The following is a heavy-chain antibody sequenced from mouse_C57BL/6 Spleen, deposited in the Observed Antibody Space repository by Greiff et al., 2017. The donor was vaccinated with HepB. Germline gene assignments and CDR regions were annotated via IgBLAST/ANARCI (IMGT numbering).Heavy chain of an antibody. CDR1: GYAFSSSW. CDR2: IYPGDGDT. Sequence: VQLQQSGPELVKPGASVKISCKASGYAFSSSWMNWVKQRPGKGLEWIGRIYPGDGDTNYNGKFKGKATLTADKSSSTAYMQLSSLTSEDSAVYCCARESGFTTVVFDYWGQGTTLTVSS. CDR3: ARESGFTTVVFDY. D-gene: IGHD1-1*01. V-gene: IGHV1-82*01. J-gene: IGHJ2*01.